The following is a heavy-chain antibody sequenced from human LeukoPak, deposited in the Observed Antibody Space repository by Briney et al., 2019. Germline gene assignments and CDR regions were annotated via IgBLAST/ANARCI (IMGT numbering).Heavy chain of an antibody. CDR1: GYTFTSYG. V-gene: IGHV1-18*01. J-gene: IGHJ6*02. Sequence: ASVKVSCKASGYTFTSYGISWVRQAPGQGLEWMGWISAYNGNTNYAQKLQGRVTMTTDTSTNTAYMELRSLRSDDTAVYYCARVISSGWNYYYYYGMDVWGQGTTVTVSS. CDR2: ISAYNGNT. CDR3: ARVISSGWNYYYYYGMDV. D-gene: IGHD6-19*01.